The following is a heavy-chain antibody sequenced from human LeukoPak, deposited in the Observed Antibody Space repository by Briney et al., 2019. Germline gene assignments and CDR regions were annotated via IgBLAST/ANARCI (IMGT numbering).Heavy chain of an antibody. V-gene: IGHV3-30*02. CDR1: GFTFSGYG. Sequence: GGSLRLSCAASGFTFSGYGMHWVRQAPGKGLEWVAFIRYDGSNKYYADSVKGRFTISRDNSKNTLYLQMNSLRAEDTAVYYCAKAGGTNLPRAPPHYWGQGTLVTVSS. CDR3: AKAGGTNLPRAPPHY. CDR2: IRYDGSNK. D-gene: IGHD2-8*01. J-gene: IGHJ4*02.